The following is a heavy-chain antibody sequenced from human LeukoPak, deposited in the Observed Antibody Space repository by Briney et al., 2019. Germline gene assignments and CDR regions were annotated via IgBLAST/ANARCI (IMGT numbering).Heavy chain of an antibody. Sequence: GGSLRLSCAASGFTFSDHCMDWVRQAPGKGLEWVGRTRNKANSYTTVYAASVKGRFTISRDESENSLLLQMNSLKTEDTAVYYCARGYNSFDPWGQGTLVTVSS. J-gene: IGHJ5*02. CDR3: ARGYNSFDP. CDR1: GFTFSDHC. V-gene: IGHV3-72*01. CDR2: TRNKANSYTT.